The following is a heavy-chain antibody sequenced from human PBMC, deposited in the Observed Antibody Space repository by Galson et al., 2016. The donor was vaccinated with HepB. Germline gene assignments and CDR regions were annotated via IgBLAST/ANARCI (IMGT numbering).Heavy chain of an antibody. Sequence: SLRLSCAASGFTFNDSSIHWVRQASGKGLEWVGRIRSKANSHATAYAASVKGRFTISRDESTNTAYLQMNSLKTDDTAVYYCARLGPFKVRGGGSPSGYNYYYNYCLDVWGQGTTVTVSS. D-gene: IGHD5-24*01. CDR3: ARLGPFKVRGGGSPSGYNYYYNYCLDV. J-gene: IGHJ6*02. V-gene: IGHV3-73*01. CDR1: GFTFNDSS. CDR2: IRSKANSHAT.